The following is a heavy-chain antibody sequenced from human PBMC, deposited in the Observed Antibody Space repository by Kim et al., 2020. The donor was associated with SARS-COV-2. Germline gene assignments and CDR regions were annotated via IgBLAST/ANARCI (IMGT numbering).Heavy chain of an antibody. CDR1: GGSISSYY. J-gene: IGHJ3*02. V-gene: IGHV4-59*01. CDR2: IYYSGRT. D-gene: IGHD6-13*01. Sequence: SETLSLTCTVSGGSISSYYWSWIRQPPGKGLEWIGYIYYSGRTNYNPSLKSRVTISVDTSKNQFSLKLSSVTAADTPVYYCARGTGGESNSSWYSRRYAFDSWVQGTMVTXSS. CDR3: ARGTGGESNSSWYSRRYAFDS.